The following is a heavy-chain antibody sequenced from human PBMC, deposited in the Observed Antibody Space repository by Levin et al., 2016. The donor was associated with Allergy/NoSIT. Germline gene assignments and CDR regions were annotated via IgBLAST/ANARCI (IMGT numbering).Heavy chain of an antibody. CDR3: ARAKRYYGSGSYPGVGWFDP. V-gene: IGHV1-46*03. D-gene: IGHD3-10*01. Sequence: WVRQAPGQGLEWMGIINPSGGSTSYAQKFQGRVTMTRDTSTSTVYMELSSLRSEDTAVYYCARAKRYYGSGSYPGVGWFDPWGQGTLVTVSS. CDR2: INPSGGST. J-gene: IGHJ5*02.